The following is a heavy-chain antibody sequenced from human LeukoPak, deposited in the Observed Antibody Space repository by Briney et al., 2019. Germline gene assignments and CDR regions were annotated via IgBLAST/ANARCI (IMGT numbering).Heavy chain of an antibody. Sequence: ASVKVSCKASGYTFTSYGISWVRQAPGQGLEWMGWISAYNGNTNYAQKLQGRVTMTTDTSTSTAYMELRSLRSDDAAVYYCARGPVVPAANNWFDPWGQGTLVTVSS. CDR3: ARGPVVPAANNWFDP. CDR1: GYTFTSYG. J-gene: IGHJ5*02. D-gene: IGHD2-2*01. V-gene: IGHV1-18*01. CDR2: ISAYNGNT.